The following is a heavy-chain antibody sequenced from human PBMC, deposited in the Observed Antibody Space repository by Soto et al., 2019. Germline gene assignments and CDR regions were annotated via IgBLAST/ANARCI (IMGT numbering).Heavy chain of an antibody. J-gene: IGHJ6*03. D-gene: IGHD2-2*01. CDR2: IGTTGDT. CDR1: GFTFSSYD. Sequence: EVQLVESGGGLVQPGGSLRLSCAASGFTFSSYDMHWVRQATGNGLEWVSTIGTTGDTYYPGSVKGRFTISRENAKNSLYLQMNSLRAGDTAVYFCARGAMASLYFMDVWGKGTTVTVSS. CDR3: ARGAMASLYFMDV. V-gene: IGHV3-13*01.